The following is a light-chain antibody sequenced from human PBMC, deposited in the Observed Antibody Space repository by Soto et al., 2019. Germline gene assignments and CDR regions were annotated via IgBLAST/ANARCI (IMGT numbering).Light chain of an antibody. Sequence: QSALTQPASVSGSPGQSITISCTGTSSDVGGYNYVSWYQQHPGKAPKLMIYEDSNRPSGVSNRFSGSKSGNTASLAISGLQAEDEADYYCTSYTSSSTWVFGGGTQLTVL. CDR1: SSDVGGYNY. CDR2: EDS. CDR3: TSYTSSSTWV. V-gene: IGLV2-14*01. J-gene: IGLJ3*02.